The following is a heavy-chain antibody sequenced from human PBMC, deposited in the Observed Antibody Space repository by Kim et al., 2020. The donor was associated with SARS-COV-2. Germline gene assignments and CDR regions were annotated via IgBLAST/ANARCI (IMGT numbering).Heavy chain of an antibody. CDR3: ARAEWELLLYYYYGMEV. CDR2: ISGTSSTI. V-gene: IGHV3-48*01. D-gene: IGHD1-26*01. J-gene: IGHJ6*01. Sequence: GGSLRLSCAASGFTFSSYSMNWVRQAPGKGLEWVSYISGTSSTIYYADSVKGRFTISRDNAKNSLYLQMNSLRAEDTAVYYCARAEWELLLYYYYGMEV. CDR1: GFTFSSYS.